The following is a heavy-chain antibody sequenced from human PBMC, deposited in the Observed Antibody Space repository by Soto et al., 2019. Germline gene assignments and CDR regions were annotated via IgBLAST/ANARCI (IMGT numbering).Heavy chain of an antibody. Sequence: PSETLSLTCTVSGGSISSYYWSWIRQPPGKGLEWIGYIYYSGSTNYNPSLKSRVTISVDTSKNQFSLKLSSVTAADTAVYYCARDPFLFYGAREVLDYWGQGTLVTVSS. CDR1: GGSISSYY. J-gene: IGHJ4*02. CDR2: IYYSGST. D-gene: IGHD4-17*01. V-gene: IGHV4-59*01. CDR3: ARDPFLFYGAREVLDY.